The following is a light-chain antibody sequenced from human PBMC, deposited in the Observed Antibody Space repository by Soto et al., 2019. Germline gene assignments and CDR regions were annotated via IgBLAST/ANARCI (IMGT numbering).Light chain of an antibody. Sequence: EIVLTQSPGTLFLFPGESATISCRASQSVSSHQLAWYQQKPGQPPRLLIYGESSRATGVPDRFSGSGSGTDFTLTISRLEPEDYAVYFCPQYGGSSTVGPGTQVEIK. CDR2: GES. J-gene: IGKJ4*02. CDR1: QSVSSHQ. CDR3: PQYGGSST. V-gene: IGKV3-20*01.